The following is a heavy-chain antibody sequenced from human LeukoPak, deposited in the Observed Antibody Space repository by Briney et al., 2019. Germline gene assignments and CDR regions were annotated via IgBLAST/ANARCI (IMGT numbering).Heavy chain of an antibody. D-gene: IGHD3-10*01. CDR2: IKEDGSEK. J-gene: IGHJ4*02. CDR3: ARDGELTMVRGVIDY. V-gene: IGHV3-7*01. CDR1: GFTFSNYW. Sequence: PGGSLRLSCAASGFTFSNYWMNWVRQAPGKGLEWVANIKEDGSEKYHVDSAKGRFIISRDNAKNSLYLQMNSLRAEDTAVYYCARDGELTMVRGVIDYWGQGTLVTVSS.